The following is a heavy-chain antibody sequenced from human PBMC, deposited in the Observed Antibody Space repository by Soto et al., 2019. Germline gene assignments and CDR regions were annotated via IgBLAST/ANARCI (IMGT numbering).Heavy chain of an antibody. D-gene: IGHD5-18*01. V-gene: IGHV6-1*01. CDR2: TYYRSKWYN. CDR3: ARVTDTDMANFDV. J-gene: IGHJ4*02. CDR1: GDSVSSNSAA. Sequence: SQTLSLTCAISGDSVSSNSAAWNWIRQSPSRGLEWLGRTYYRSKWYNDSAVSVKSRITINPATSNNQFSLQLNSVTPEDTAVYYSARVTDTDMANFDVWGQGTLVTVSS.